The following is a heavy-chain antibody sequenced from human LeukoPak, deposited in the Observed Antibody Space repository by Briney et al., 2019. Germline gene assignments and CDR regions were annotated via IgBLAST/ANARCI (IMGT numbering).Heavy chain of an antibody. D-gene: IGHD1-26*01. CDR1: GFTFGDHS. CDR3: TREGWALRYYFDN. V-gene: IGHV3-49*04. CDR2: IRSKPYGGTT. J-gene: IGHJ4*02. Sequence: GGSLILSCTASGFTFGDHSMNWVRQAPGKGLEWVGFIRSKPYGGTTEYAASVKGRFTISRDDSKSIAYLQMNSLKTEDTAVYYCTREGWALRYYFDNWGQGTLVTVSS.